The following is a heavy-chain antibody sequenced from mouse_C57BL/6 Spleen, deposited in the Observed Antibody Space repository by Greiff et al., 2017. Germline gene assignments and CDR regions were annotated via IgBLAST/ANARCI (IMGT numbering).Heavy chain of an antibody. CDR3: ARSGPGSFWFAE. D-gene: IGHD3-1*01. CDR1: GYTFTSSW. Sequence: QVQLQQPGAELVKPGASVKLSCKASGYTFTSSWMHWVKQRPGQGLEWIGMIPPTSGSTNYNEKFKSKATLTVDKSSSTAYMQLSRRTSEDSAVDYCARSGPGSFWFAEWGQGTLVTVSA. V-gene: IGHV1-64*01. J-gene: IGHJ3*01. CDR2: IPPTSGST.